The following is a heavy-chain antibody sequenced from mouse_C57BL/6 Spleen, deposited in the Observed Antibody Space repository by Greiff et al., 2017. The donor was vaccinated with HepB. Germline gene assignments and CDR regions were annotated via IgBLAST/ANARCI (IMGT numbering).Heavy chain of an antibody. CDR2: IDPSDSYT. J-gene: IGHJ2*01. V-gene: IGHV1-59*01. D-gene: IGHD1-1*01. CDR1: GYTFTSYW. CDR3: AVITTVVDY. Sequence: VQLQQPGAELVRPGTSVKLSCKASGYTFTSYWMHWVKQRPGQGLEWIGVIDPSDSYTNYNQKFKGKATLTVDTSSSTAYMQLSSLTSEDSAVYYCAVITTVVDYWGQGTTLTVSS.